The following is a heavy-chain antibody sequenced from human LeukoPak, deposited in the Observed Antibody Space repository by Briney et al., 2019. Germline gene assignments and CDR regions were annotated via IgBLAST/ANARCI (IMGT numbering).Heavy chain of an antibody. CDR2: ISGGGSYT. D-gene: IGHD4-17*01. Sequence: GRSLRLSCAASGFTFSTYAMTWVRQAPGKGLEWVSGISGGGSYTYYADSVKGRFTISRDNSKNTLSLQMNSLRAEDTAVYYCAKDSRGTTTTIYYFDCWGQGTLVTVSS. CDR1: GFTFSTYA. J-gene: IGHJ4*02. CDR3: AKDSRGTTTTIYYFDC. V-gene: IGHV3-23*01.